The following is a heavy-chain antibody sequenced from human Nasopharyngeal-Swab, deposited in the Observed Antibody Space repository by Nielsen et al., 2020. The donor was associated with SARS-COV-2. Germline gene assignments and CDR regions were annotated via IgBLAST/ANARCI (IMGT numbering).Heavy chain of an antibody. Sequence: GESLKISCTAPGFTLAYVMHRVRQAPGQGLEWVGVDGSSQQYADSVRGRFTLSRDSSGNIVYLQMNNLRPDDTAVYYCVREAPRDRSIGPVIPHIWCYFDLWGQGTLVTVSS. D-gene: IGHD3-3*02. J-gene: IGHJ4*02. CDR2: DGSSQ. CDR1: GFTLAYV. V-gene: IGHV3-30*14. CDR3: VREAPRDRSIGPVIPHIWCYFDL.